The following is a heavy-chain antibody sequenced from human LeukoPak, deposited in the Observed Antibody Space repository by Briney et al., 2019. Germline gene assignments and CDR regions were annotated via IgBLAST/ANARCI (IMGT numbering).Heavy chain of an antibody. V-gene: IGHV3-21*01. D-gene: IGHD6-13*01. J-gene: IGHJ4*02. Sequence: GGSLRLSCAASGFTFSSYEMNWVRQAPGKGLEWVSSISSSSSYIYYADSVKGRFTISRDNAKNSLYLQMNSLRAEDTAVYYCASPYSSRWYELCYWGQGTLVTVSS. CDR3: ASPYSSRWYELCY. CDR2: ISSSSSYI. CDR1: GFTFSSYE.